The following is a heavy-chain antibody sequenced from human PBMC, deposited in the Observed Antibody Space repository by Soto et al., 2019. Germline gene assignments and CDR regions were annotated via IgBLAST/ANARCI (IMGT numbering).Heavy chain of an antibody. CDR1: GGSISSYY. V-gene: IGHV4-59*01. CDR2: IYYSGST. D-gene: IGHD3-10*01. CDR3: ARGTHQFTMVRGVIGYYYYGMDV. Sequence: SETLSLTCTVSGGSISSYYWSWIRQPPGKGLEWIGYIYYSGSTNYNPSLKSRVTISVDTSKNQFSLKLSSVTAADPAVYYCARGTHQFTMVRGVIGYYYYGMDVWGQGTTVTV. J-gene: IGHJ6*02.